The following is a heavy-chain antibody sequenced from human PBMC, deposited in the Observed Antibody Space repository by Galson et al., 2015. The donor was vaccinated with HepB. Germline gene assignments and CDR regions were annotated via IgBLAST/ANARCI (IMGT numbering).Heavy chain of an antibody. Sequence: SLRLSCAASGFTFSNYRVNWVRQAPGKGLDWVASITSDSTYIYYGESLEGRFTISRDNAKNSLSLQMSSLRADDTAVYYCARETITNYAMDVWGQGTTVTVSS. CDR2: ITSDSTYI. J-gene: IGHJ6*02. D-gene: IGHD5-12*01. CDR3: ARETITNYAMDV. CDR1: GFTFSNYR. V-gene: IGHV3-21*01.